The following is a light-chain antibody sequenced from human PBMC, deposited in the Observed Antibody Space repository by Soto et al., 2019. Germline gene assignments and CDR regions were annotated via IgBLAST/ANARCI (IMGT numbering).Light chain of an antibody. CDR1: SSDVGSYNL. V-gene: IGLV2-14*02. CDR3: SSYTTGGNYV. CDR2: EGS. J-gene: IGLJ1*01. Sequence: QSALTQPASVSGSPGQSITISCTGTSSDVGSYNLVSWYQQHPGKAPKLMIYEGSKRPSGVSNRFSGSKSGNTASLTISGLQAEDEADYYCSSYTTGGNYVFGTGTKVTVL.